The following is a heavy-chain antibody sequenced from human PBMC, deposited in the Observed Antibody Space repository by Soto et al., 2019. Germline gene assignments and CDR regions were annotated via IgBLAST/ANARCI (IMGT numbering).Heavy chain of an antibody. CDR3: ARHQYRADDSSPLGV. Sequence: EVQLVQSGAEVKKPGASLKISCKGSGYKFTNYWIGWVRQMPGKGLEWMGIIYPGDSDTRYSPSFQGQVTISADKSISTAFLQWRSLKASDTAMYYCARHQYRADDSSPLGVWGQGTTVTVSS. CDR1: GYKFTNYW. CDR2: IYPGDSDT. V-gene: IGHV5-51*01. J-gene: IGHJ6*02. D-gene: IGHD3-22*01.